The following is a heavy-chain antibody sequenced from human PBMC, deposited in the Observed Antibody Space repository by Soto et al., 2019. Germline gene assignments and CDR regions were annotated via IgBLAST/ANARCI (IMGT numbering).Heavy chain of an antibody. V-gene: IGHV4-31*03. CDR2: IYYSGST. Sequence: PSETLSLTCTVSGGSISSGGYYWSWIRQHPGKGLEWIGYIYYSGSTYYNPSLKSRVTISVDTSKNQFSLKLSSVTAADTAVYYCARAVAQIAAAVTDWFDPWGQGTLVTVSS. D-gene: IGHD6-13*01. J-gene: IGHJ5*02. CDR3: ARAVAQIAAAVTDWFDP. CDR1: GGSISSGGYY.